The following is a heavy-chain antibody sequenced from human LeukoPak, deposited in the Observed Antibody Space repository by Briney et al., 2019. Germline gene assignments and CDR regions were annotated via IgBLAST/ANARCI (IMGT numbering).Heavy chain of an antibody. Sequence: SETLSRTCTVSDCSVSSSSCYWRWIRQPPGEGLEWIGSSYYSGSTYYNPSLKSRVTISVHTSKNQFSLKLSSVTPAQRAVYYWARAGELMARNWFDPWGEGTLVTVSS. V-gene: IGHV4-39*01. D-gene: IGHD2-8*01. J-gene: IGHJ5*02. CDR2: SYYSGST. CDR3: ARAGELMARNWFDP. CDR1: DCSVSSSSCY.